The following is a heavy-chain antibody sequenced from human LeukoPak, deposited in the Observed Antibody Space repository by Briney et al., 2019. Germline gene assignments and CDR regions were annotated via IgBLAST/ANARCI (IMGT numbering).Heavy chain of an antibody. CDR3: ARDVGYCSSTSCYDL. CDR1: GGSISSYY. Sequence: SETLSLTCTVSGGSISSYYWSWIRQPPGKGLEWIGEINHSGSTNYNPSLKSRVTISVDTSKNQFSLKLSSVTAADTAVYYCARDVGYCSSTSCYDLWGQGTMVTVSS. J-gene: IGHJ3*01. V-gene: IGHV4-34*01. CDR2: INHSGST. D-gene: IGHD2-2*01.